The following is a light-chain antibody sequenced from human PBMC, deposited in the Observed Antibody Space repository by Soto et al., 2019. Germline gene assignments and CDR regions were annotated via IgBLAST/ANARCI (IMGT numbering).Light chain of an antibody. V-gene: IGLV2-14*01. CDR3: ASFRSGTILV. CDR2: EVN. CDR1: RSDIGDSNF. J-gene: IGLJ1*01. Sequence: LTQPASVSWSPGQSVTISCTGPRSDIGDSNFISWYQHSPGKAPRLLIYEVNNRPSGVSRRFSGSKAGNTASLTISGLLDDDEADYFCASFRSGTILVFGSGTKVTVL.